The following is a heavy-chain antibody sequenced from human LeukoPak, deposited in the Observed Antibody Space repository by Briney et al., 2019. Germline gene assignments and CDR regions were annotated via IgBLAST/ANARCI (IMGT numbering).Heavy chain of an antibody. J-gene: IGHJ4*02. Sequence: GASVKVSCKASGYTFSNFGISWVRQAPGQGLAWMGWISGNNDNPNYGQKFQGRLHVTTDSSTSTAYMELRNLRPDDTAVYYCARDGTSTDDYWGQGTLVTVSS. CDR1: GYTFSNFG. V-gene: IGHV1-18*01. CDR3: ARDGTSTDDY. D-gene: IGHD2-2*01. CDR2: ISGNNDNP.